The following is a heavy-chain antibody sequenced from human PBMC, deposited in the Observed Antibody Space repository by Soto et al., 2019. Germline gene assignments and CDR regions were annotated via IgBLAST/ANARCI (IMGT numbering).Heavy chain of an antibody. Sequence: QVPLVQSGAEVKKPGASVKVSCQTSGYNFTSYGISWVRQAPGQGLEWMGWISGYNGNTNYAQKLQGRVTMTTNTSTSTAYRELGSLRSADTAVYYCAREAVGGGLVRGDHWFDPWGQGTLVTVSS. CDR1: GYNFTSYG. J-gene: IGHJ5*02. V-gene: IGHV1-18*01. CDR2: ISGYNGNT. CDR3: AREAVGGGLVRGDHWFDP. D-gene: IGHD3-10*01.